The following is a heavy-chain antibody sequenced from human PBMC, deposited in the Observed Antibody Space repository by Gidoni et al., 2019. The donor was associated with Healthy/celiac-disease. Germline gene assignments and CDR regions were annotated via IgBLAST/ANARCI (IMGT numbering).Heavy chain of an antibody. CDR3: AVEEYSTPFY. Sequence: QVQLQESGPGLVKPSQTLSLTCTVSGGSISSGSYYWSWIRQPAGKGLEWIGRIYTSGSTNYNPSLKSRVTISVDTSKNQFSLKLSSVTAADTAVYYCAVEEYSTPFYWGQGTLVTVSS. V-gene: IGHV4-61*02. D-gene: IGHD6-6*01. J-gene: IGHJ4*02. CDR1: GGSISSGSYY. CDR2: IYTSGST.